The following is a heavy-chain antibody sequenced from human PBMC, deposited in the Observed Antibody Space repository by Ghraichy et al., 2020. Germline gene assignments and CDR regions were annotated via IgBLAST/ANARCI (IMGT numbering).Heavy chain of an antibody. CDR1: GFTFSSYG. Sequence: GGSLRLSCAASGFTFSSYGMHWVRQAPGKGLEWVAVISYDGSNKYYADSVKGRFTISRDNSKNTLYLQMNSLRAEDTAVYYCAKDSSRLRRLGGYYGMDVWGQGTTVTVSS. V-gene: IGHV3-30*18. J-gene: IGHJ6*02. D-gene: IGHD3-16*01. CDR3: AKDSSRLRRLGGYYGMDV. CDR2: ISYDGSNK.